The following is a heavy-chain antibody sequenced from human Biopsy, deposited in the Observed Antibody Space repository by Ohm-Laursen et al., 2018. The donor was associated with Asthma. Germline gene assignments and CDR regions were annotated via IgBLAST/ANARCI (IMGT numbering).Heavy chain of an antibody. J-gene: IGHJ4*02. CDR2: ITGSGGTT. V-gene: IGHV3-23*01. CDR3: AKEFRSIAVAGGRGFDF. CDR1: GFTFSSSA. Sequence: SLRLSCTASGFTFSSSAMSWVRQAPGKGLERVSAITGSGGTTYYADSVRGRFTISRDNSKSTLFLQMDSLSAEDTAVYYCAKEFRSIAVAGGRGFDFWGQGTLVTVSS. D-gene: IGHD6-19*01.